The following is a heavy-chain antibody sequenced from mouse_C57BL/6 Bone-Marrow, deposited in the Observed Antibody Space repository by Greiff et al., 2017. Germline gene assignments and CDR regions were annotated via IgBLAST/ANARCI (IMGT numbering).Heavy chain of an antibody. Sequence: DVHLVESGGGLVQPGGSLSLSCAASGFTFTDYYMSWVRQPPGKALGWLGFIRNKANGYTTEYSASVKGRFTIARDNAQSILYLQMNALRAEDSATYYCARDPHYYGRRDLYFDVWGTGTTVTVSS. CDR3: ARDPHYYGRRDLYFDV. V-gene: IGHV7-3*01. D-gene: IGHD1-1*01. J-gene: IGHJ1*03. CDR2: IRNKANGYTT. CDR1: GFTFTDYY.